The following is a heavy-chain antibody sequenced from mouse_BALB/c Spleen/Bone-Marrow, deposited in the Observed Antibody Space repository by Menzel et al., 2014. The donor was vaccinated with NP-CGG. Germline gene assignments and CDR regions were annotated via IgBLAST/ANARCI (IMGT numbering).Heavy chain of an antibody. CDR2: IDPSDSYT. CDR3: ARGLYGNSGY. Sequence: QVQLKQSGAELVKPGASVKLSCKASGYTFTSYWMHWVKQRPGQGLEWIGEIDPSDSYTNYNQKFKGKATLTVGKSSSTAYMQLSSLTSEDSAVYYCARGLYGNSGYWGQGTTLTVSS. J-gene: IGHJ2*01. CDR1: GYTFTSYW. D-gene: IGHD2-1*01. V-gene: IGHV1-69*02.